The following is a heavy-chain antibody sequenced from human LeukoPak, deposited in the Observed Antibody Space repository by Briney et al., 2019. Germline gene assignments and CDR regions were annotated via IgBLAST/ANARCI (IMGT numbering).Heavy chain of an antibody. CDR1: GYSIGTGNY. V-gene: IGHV4-38-2*01. CDR3: TKTSGGGGHDS. CDR2: VYHSGT. J-gene: IGHJ5*01. D-gene: IGHD4-23*01. Sequence: PSDTLSLTCSVSGYSIGTGNYWAWVRQPPGTGLEWIGCVYHSGTHYKSSLTSRATISMDTSANQFSLKLTSMTAADSAFYYCTKTSGGGGHDSWGQGILVTVSS.